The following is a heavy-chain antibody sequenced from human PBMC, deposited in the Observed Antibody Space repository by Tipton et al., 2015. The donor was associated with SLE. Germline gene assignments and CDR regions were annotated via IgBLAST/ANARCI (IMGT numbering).Heavy chain of an antibody. V-gene: IGHV4-59*01. CDR1: GGSISSYY. J-gene: IGHJ6*03. D-gene: IGHD5-18*01. CDR3: ARGDDSYETWCYYHYYMDV. CDR2: LYYSGIT. Sequence: TLSLTCTVSGGSISSYYWSWIRQPPGKGQEWIGNLYYSGITNYNPSLKSRVTISVDTSKNQFSLRLNSVTAADTAVYYCARGDDSYETWCYYHYYMDVWGKGTTVAVS.